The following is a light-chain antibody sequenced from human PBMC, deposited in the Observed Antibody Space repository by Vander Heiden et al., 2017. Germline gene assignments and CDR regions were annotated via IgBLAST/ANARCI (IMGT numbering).Light chain of an antibody. CDR1: SGHSSYA. CDR2: LNSDGSH. J-gene: IGLJ2*01. CDR3: QTWGTGVV. Sequence: QLVLTHSPSASASLGASVKLTCALSSGHSSYAIAWHQQQPENGPRYLMKLNSDGSHSKGDGIPDRFSGSSSGAERYITISSLQSEDEADYDCQTWGTGVVFGGGTKLTVL. V-gene: IGLV4-69*01.